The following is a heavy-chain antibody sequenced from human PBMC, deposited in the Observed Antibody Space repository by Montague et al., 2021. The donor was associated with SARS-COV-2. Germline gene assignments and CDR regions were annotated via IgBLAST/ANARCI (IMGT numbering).Heavy chain of an antibody. CDR3: ARGPRITMIVVVITDIWFDP. CDR2: INHSGST. Sequence: SETLSLTCAVYGGSVSDYYWSWLRQPPGKGLEWIGEINHSGSTNYNPSLKSRVTTSVDTSKNQFSLKLTSVTAADTAVYYCARGPRITMIVVVITDIWFDPWGQGTLVTVSS. J-gene: IGHJ5*02. CDR1: GGSVSDYY. V-gene: IGHV4-34*01. D-gene: IGHD3-22*01.